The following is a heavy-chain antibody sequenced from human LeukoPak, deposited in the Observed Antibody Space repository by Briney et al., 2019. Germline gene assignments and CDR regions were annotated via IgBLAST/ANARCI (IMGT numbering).Heavy chain of an antibody. CDR3: ARNLYCSSTSCSPGIFDY. D-gene: IGHD2-2*01. CDR2: IYHSEST. Sequence: SETLSLTCAVSGGSISSVGYSWSWIRQPPGKGLEWIGYIYHSESTYYNPSLKSRVTISVDRSKNQFSLKLSSVTAADTAVYYCARNLYCSSTSCSPGIFDYWGQGTLVTVSS. CDR1: GGSISSVGYS. J-gene: IGHJ4*02. V-gene: IGHV4-30-2*01.